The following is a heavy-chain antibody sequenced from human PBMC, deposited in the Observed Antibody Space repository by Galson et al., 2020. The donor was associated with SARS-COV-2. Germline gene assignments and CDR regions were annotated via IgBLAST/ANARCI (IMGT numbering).Heavy chain of an antibody. CDR2: ITGDSSIT. CDR3: ARDPL. J-gene: IGHJ3*01. V-gene: IGHV3-74*01. CDR1: GFSINTYW. Sequence: GESLKISCAASGFSINTYWMHWVRQAPGKGLVWVSRITGDSSITSYADSVKGRFTISRDNAKKTVYLEMTSLRVEDTAVYYCARDPLWGQGTMVTVS.